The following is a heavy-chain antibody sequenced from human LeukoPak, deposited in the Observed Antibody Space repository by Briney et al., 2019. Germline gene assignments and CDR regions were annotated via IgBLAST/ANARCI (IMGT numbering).Heavy chain of an antibody. CDR3: ARDPRAYSSSFKDAFDI. CDR1: GYTFTGYY. Sequence: ASVKVSCKASGYTFTGYYMHWVRQAPGQGLEWMGWINPNSGGTNYAQKFQGRVTMTRDTSISTAYMELSRLRSDDTAVYYCARDPRAYSSSFKDAFDIWGQGTLVTVSS. D-gene: IGHD2-2*01. CDR2: INPNSGGT. V-gene: IGHV1-2*02. J-gene: IGHJ3*02.